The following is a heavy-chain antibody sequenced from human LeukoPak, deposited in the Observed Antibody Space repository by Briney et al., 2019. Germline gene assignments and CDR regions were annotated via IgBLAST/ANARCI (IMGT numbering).Heavy chain of an antibody. Sequence: SETLSLTCGVSGGSVSSTNWWTWIRQPPGKGLEWIGEVHLDGRTNFNPSLKSRLTMSVDLSENHVSLKLSSVTAADTAVYYCARGYYDSSGYYYFDYWGQGTLVTVSS. CDR2: VHLDGRT. D-gene: IGHD3-22*01. J-gene: IGHJ4*02. V-gene: IGHV4-4*02. CDR1: GGSVSSTNW. CDR3: ARGYYDSSGYYYFDY.